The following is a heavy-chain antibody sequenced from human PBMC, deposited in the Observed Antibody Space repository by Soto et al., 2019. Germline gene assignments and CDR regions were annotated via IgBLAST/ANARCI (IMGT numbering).Heavy chain of an antibody. V-gene: IGHV1-46*01. Sequence: QMQLVQSGAEVRKPGASVKVSCKASGYTFTNYYINWVRQVPGQGLELMGVINPDIGVPNYAQKFQGGVTWTRDTSTSAVSMELSSLRSEDTAVYYCARALGTVVVLTPDTLDIWCQGTVVTVSS. CDR1: GYTFTNYY. CDR2: INPDIGVP. D-gene: IGHD2-21*01. J-gene: IGHJ3*02. CDR3: ARALGTVVVLTPDTLDI.